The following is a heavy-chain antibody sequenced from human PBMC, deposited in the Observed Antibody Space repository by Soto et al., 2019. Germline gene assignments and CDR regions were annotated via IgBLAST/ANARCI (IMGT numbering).Heavy chain of an antibody. CDR3: AREKSDEAPAFDY. Sequence: GASVKVSCKASGYTFTCYYMHWVRQAPGQGLEWMGWINPNSGGTNYAQKFQGWVTMTRDTSISTAYMELSRLRSDDTAVYYCAREKSDEAPAFDYWGQGTLVTVSS. CDR2: INPNSGGT. CDR1: GYTFTCYY. J-gene: IGHJ4*02. V-gene: IGHV1-2*04.